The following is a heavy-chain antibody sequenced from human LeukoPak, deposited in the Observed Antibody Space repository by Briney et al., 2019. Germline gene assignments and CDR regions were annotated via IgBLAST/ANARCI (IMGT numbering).Heavy chain of an antibody. D-gene: IGHD3-16*02. Sequence: HPGGSLRLSCAASGFSFGAHGMNWVRQAPGKGLEWVSAIGGSGATTYYADSVRGRFTVSRDNFGNTMYLHMNSLRAEDTAVYYCAKPFLTFGGVIVPPLFFDYWGQGTLVTVSS. CDR3: AKPFLTFGGVIVPPLFFDY. V-gene: IGHV3-23*01. CDR1: GFSFGAHG. J-gene: IGHJ4*02. CDR2: IGGSGATT.